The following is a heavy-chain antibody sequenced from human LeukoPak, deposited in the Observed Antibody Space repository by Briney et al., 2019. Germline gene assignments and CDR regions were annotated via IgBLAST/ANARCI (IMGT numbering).Heavy chain of an antibody. J-gene: IGHJ6*02. CDR1: GFTFSSYA. CDR3: AAAPSPDVDTARVYYYGMDG. CDR2: ISGSGGST. D-gene: IGHD5-18*01. Sequence: PGGSLRLSCAASGFTFSSYAMSGVRQAPGKGLEWVSAISGSGGSTYYADSLKGRFTISRDNSKNTLYLQMNSLRAEDTAVYYCAAAPSPDVDTARVYYYGMDGWGQGTTVTVSS. V-gene: IGHV3-23*01.